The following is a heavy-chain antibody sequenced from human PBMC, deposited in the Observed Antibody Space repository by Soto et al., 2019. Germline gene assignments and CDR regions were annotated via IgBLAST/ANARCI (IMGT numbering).Heavy chain of an antibody. J-gene: IGHJ3*02. CDR3: VGGAYAGDAFDI. V-gene: IGHV3-30*03. CDR1: GFSFSDYG. D-gene: IGHD3-10*01. CDR2: LSFDGSNR. Sequence: QVQLVESGGGVVQPGRSLRLSCAASGFSFSDYGMHWVRQAPGKGLEWVALLSFDGSNRHYVDSVKGRFTISRDNSKNTRYLQMNSLRPEDTAVYYCVGGAYAGDAFDIWGRGTMVTVSS.